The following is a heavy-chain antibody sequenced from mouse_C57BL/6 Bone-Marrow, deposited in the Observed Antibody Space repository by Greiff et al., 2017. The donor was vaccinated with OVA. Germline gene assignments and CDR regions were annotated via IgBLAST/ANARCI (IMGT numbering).Heavy chain of an antibody. CDR3: ARDKGDAMDY. V-gene: IGHV7-1*01. Sequence: EVQLVESGGGLVQSGRSLRLSCATSGFTFSDFYMEWVRQAPGKGLEWIAASRNKANDYTTEYSASVKGRFIVSRDTSQSILYLQMNALRAEDTAIYYCARDKGDAMDYWGQGTSVTVSS. CDR1: GFTFSDFY. CDR2: SRNKANDYTT. J-gene: IGHJ4*01.